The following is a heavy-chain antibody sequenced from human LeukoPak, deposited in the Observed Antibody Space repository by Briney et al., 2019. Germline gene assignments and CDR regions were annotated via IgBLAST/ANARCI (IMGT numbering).Heavy chain of an antibody. CDR1: GGTFSSYT. Sequence: SVKVSCKASGGTFSSYTISWVRQAPGQGLEWMGRIIPILGIANYAQKFQGRVTITADKSTSTAYMELSSLRSEDMAVYYCATHPDYYDSSGYYSGSSDYWGQGTLVTVSS. V-gene: IGHV1-69*02. J-gene: IGHJ4*02. CDR3: ATHPDYYDSSGYYSGSSDY. CDR2: IIPILGIA. D-gene: IGHD3-22*01.